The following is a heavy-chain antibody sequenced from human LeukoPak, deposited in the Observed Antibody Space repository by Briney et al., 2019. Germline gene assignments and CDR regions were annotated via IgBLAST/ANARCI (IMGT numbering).Heavy chain of an antibody. D-gene: IGHD2-2*01. CDR2: LYYSGSN. J-gene: IGHJ5*02. Sequence: SETLSLTCSVSGGSLCSNHWSWLPPPPGKGREWIGYLYYSGSNNYNPSLKSRVIISVDSSNNHFTLKLSSVTAADTAVYYCARQVVVVPAATEYYWFDPWDQGTLVTVSS. V-gene: IGHV4-59*08. CDR1: GGSLCSNH. CDR3: ARQVVVVPAATEYYWFDP.